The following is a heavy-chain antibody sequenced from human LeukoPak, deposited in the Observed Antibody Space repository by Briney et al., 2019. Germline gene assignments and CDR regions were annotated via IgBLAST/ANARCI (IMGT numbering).Heavy chain of an antibody. CDR2: INDNGRST. J-gene: IGHJ4*02. V-gene: IGHV3-64D*09. CDR1: GFTFSKYA. CDR3: VKYSSGWYYDY. D-gene: IGHD6-19*01. Sequence: PGGSLRLSCSASGFTFSKYAMHWVRQAPGKGLEYVSAINDNGRSTYYADSVKGRFSISRDNSKSTLYLQMSSLRTEDTAVYYCVKYSSGWYYDYWGRGTLVTVSS.